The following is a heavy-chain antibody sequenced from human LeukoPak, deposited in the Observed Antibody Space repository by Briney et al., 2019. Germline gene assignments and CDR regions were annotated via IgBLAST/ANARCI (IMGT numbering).Heavy chain of an antibody. Sequence: PSETLSLTCAVAGGSITGHYWNWSRQTPGMRLEWIGYTSYSRTTIYNSYFRGRATMSIDTSTNQLYLNLTSVTATDTAVYYCAQLGQSDGWYFGALDILDQGTTVIVSS. D-gene: IGHD6-19*01. J-gene: IGHJ3*02. CDR2: TSYSRTT. CDR1: GGSITGHY. CDR3: AQLGQSDGWYFGALDI. V-gene: IGHV4-59*08.